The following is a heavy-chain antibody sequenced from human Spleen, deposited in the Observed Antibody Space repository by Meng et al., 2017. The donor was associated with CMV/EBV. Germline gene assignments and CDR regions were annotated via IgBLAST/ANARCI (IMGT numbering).Heavy chain of an antibody. CDR3: ARGQKGYFDL. CDR1: GGSISSSNYD. V-gene: IGHV4-30-4*01. CDR2: IYNSGST. Sequence: QVQLHESGPGLVKPSQTLSLTCTVSGGSISSSNYDWSWISQPPGKGLEWSGHIYNSGSTYYNPSLKSRITISVDTSKNQFSLKLSSVTAADTAVYYCARGQKGYFDLWGRGALVTVSS. J-gene: IGHJ2*01.